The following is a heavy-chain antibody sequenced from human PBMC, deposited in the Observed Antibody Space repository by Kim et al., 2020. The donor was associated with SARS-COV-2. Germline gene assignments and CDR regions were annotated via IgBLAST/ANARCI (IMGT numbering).Heavy chain of an antibody. V-gene: IGHV7-4-1*02. Sequence: TGNRTYAQGFTGRFVFSLDTSVSTAYLQISSLKAEDTAVYYCAREIELDYWGQGTLVTVSS. CDR3: AREIELDY. J-gene: IGHJ4*02. CDR2: TGNR.